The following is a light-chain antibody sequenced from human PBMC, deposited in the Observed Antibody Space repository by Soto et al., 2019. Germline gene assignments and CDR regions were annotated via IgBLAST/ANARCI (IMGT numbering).Light chain of an antibody. CDR2: DAS. CDR3: QQSNNWPWT. Sequence: VVSQSAAALSLSPGERATLSCMVSQSGSSYLAWYQQKPGQAPRLLIFDASNRATGIPARFSGSGSGTDFTLTISGLEPEDVGVYYCQQSNNWPWTFGQGTKVDIK. CDR1: QSGSSY. V-gene: IGKV3-11*01. J-gene: IGKJ1*01.